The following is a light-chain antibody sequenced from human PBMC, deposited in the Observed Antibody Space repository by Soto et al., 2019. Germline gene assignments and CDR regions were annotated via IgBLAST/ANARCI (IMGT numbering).Light chain of an antibody. CDR3: GSYTTRITVI. CDR2: AVS. J-gene: IGLJ2*01. CDR1: SSDVGDHNS. V-gene: IGLV2-14*03. Sequence: QSALTQPASVSGSPGQSITISCTGTSSDVGDHNSVSWYQQQPGKAPKLMIYAVSNRPSGVSNRFSGSKSGNTASLTISGLQAEDEADYYCGSYTTRITVIFGGGTKVTVL.